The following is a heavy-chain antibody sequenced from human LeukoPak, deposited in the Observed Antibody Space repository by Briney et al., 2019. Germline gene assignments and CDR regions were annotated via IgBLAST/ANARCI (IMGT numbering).Heavy chain of an antibody. CDR3: AGGTGIITSCSV. CDR2: IYHSGST. J-gene: IGHJ4*02. V-gene: IGHV4-30-2*01. Sequence: SQTLSLTCAVSGDSISSGDYSWNWIRQPPGKGLGWIGSIYHSGSTYYSPSLKSRVTMSVDRSKNQFSLKLSSVTAADTAVYYCAGGTGIITSCSVWGQGTLVTVSS. D-gene: IGHD2-2*01. CDR1: GDSISSGDYS.